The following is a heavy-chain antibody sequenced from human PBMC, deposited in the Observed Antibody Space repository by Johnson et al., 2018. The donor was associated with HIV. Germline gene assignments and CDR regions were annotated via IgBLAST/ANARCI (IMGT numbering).Heavy chain of an antibody. V-gene: IGHV3-15*01. CDR3: TTAIVIDAFDI. D-gene: IGHD3-16*02. CDR1: GFTFSNAW. CDR2: IKSKTDGGTT. Sequence: VQLVESGGGLVQPGRSLRLSCAASGFTFSNAWMSWVRQAPGKGLEWVGSIKSKTDGGTTDYAAPVKGRFTISKDDSKNTLYLQMNSLTTEDTAVYYCTTAIVIDAFDIWGQGTMVTVSS. J-gene: IGHJ3*02.